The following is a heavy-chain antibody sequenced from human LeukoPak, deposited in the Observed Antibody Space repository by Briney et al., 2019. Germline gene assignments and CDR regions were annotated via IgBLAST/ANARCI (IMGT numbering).Heavy chain of an antibody. D-gene: IGHD3-10*01. CDR3: AREYIMVRGVIITGPFDY. V-gene: IGHV3-48*03. Sequence: GGSLRLSCAASGFTFSSYEMNWVRQAPGKGLEWVSYISSSGSTIYYADSVKGRFTISRDNAKNSLYLQMNSLRAEDTAVYYCAREYIMVRGVIITGPFDYWGQGTLVTVSS. J-gene: IGHJ4*02. CDR2: ISSSGSTI. CDR1: GFTFSSYE.